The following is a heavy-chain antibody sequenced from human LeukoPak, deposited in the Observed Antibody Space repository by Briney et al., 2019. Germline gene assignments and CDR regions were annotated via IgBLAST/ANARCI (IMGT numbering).Heavy chain of an antibody. D-gene: IGHD2-8*01. V-gene: IGHV4-39*02. CDR2: NYYSGYT. CDR1: GGFISSCSYY. CDR3: ARRMHTNTLYFFDD. Sequence: SETLSLTRILTGGFISSCSYYWGWIRQPPGKGLEWVGRNYYSGYTYYNPSLEGRVTISVDPSQNHFASEQRPLTAPDPAGVFRARRMHTNTLYFFDDWGPGILVAVYS. J-gene: IGHJ4*02.